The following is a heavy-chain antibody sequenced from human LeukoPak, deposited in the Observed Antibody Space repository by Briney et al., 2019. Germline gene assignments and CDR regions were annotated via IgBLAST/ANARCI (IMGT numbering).Heavy chain of an antibody. CDR2: IKQDGSEK. CDR1: GFTFSRYW. V-gene: IGHV3-7*01. Sequence: PGGSLRLSCAASGFTFSRYWMSWVRQAPGKGLEWVANIKQDGSEKYYVDSVKGRFTISRDNAKNSLYLQMNSLRAEDTAVYYCARDLVAVAENYFDYWGQGTLVTVSS. J-gene: IGHJ4*02. D-gene: IGHD2-15*01. CDR3: ARDLVAVAENYFDY.